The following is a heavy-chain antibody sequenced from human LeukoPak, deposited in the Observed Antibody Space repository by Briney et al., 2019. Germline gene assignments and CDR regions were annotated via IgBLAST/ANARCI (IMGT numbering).Heavy chain of an antibody. Sequence: SETLSLTCTVSGGSISSGSYYWSWIRQPAGKGLEWIGRIYTSGSTNYNPSLKSRVTISVDTSKNQFSLKLSSVTAADTAVYYCARDAGHQLSRRNYYAMDVWGQGTTVTVSS. CDR2: IYTSGST. D-gene: IGHD2-2*01. CDR1: GGSISSGSYY. J-gene: IGHJ6*02. V-gene: IGHV4-61*02. CDR3: ARDAGHQLSRRNYYAMDV.